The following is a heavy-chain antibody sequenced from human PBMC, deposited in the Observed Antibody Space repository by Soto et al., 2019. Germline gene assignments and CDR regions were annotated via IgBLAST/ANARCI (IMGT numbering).Heavy chain of an antibody. CDR3: VRPWRY. CDR1: GYSFSNFD. J-gene: IGHJ4*02. Sequence: QVRLVQSGTEVKKPGASVKVSCMVSGYSFSNFDINWVRQATGQGLEWMGWMSPKNGDVGYAQKFQGRVTMNSNNSINTAYMELNNLRHEDTAVYYCVRPWRYWGQGSPVTV. CDR2: MSPKNGDV. V-gene: IGHV1-8*02. D-gene: IGHD3-3*01.